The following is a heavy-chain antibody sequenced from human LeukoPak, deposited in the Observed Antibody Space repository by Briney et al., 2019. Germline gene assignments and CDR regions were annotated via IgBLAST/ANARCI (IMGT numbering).Heavy chain of an antibody. J-gene: IGHJ4*02. CDR1: GYTFTSHG. D-gene: IGHD5-18*01. CDR2: VSTYNGNT. V-gene: IGHV1-18*04. Sequence: ASVKVSCKASGYTFTSHGISWVRQAPGQGLEWMGWVSTYNGNTNYVPKYQGRVTMTTDTSTSTADMELRSLRSDDTAVYYCARDVDTATDQINDYWGQGTLVTVSS. CDR3: ARDVDTATDQINDY.